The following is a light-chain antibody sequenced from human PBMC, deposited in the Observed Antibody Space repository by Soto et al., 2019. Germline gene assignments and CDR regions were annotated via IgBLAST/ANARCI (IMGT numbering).Light chain of an antibody. CDR2: KAS. J-gene: IGKJ1*01. CDR3: QHYNSYSGT. Sequence: DIQMTQSPSTLSASVGDRVAITCRASQNIGDLLAWYQLKPGEAPKLLIYKASYLETGVPSRFSGSGSGTEFTFTISSLQPGDLATYYCQHYNSYSGTFGQGTKVDIK. V-gene: IGKV1-5*03. CDR1: QNIGDL.